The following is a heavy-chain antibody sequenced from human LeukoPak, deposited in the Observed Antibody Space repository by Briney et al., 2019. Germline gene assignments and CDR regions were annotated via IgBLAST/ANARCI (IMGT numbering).Heavy chain of an antibody. CDR3: ARGSEVDAFDI. V-gene: IGHV1-46*01. CDR2: INPSGGST. J-gene: IGHJ3*02. Sequence: ASVPVSCKASGYTFTSYYMHWLGQAPGQGLEWMGIINPSGGSTSYAQKFQGRVTMTRDMSTSTVYVELSSLRSEDTAVYYCARGSEVDAFDIWGQGTMVSVS. CDR1: GYTFTSYY.